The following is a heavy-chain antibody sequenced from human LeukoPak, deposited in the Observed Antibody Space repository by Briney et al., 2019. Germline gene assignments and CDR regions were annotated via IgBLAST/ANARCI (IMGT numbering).Heavy chain of an antibody. CDR2: ISSSSSYI. CDR3: ARDHLSHLYGDYRDYYYYGMDV. Sequence: PGGSLRLSCVVSTFTKAWMNWVRQAPGKGLEWVSSISSSSSYIYYADSVKGRFTISRDNAKNSLYLQMNSLRAEDTAVYYCARDHLSHLYGDYRDYYYYGMDVWGQGTTVTVSS. D-gene: IGHD4-17*01. CDR1: TFTKAW. V-gene: IGHV3-21*01. J-gene: IGHJ6*02.